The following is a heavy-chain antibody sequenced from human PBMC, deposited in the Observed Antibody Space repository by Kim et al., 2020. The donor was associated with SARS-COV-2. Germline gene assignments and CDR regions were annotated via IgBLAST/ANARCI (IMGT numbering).Heavy chain of an antibody. CDR3: AKVQAQLIRFLEWLRYYCYGMDV. J-gene: IGHJ6*01. Sequence: GGSLRLSCAASGFTFSSYGMHWVRQAPGKGLEWVAGISYDGSNKYYADAVKGRFTVSRDNSKNTLYLQMNSRRAEDTAVYYCAKVQAQLIRFLEWLRYYCYGMDVWRGGTGDTVST. CDR2: ISYDGSNK. CDR1: GFTFSSYG. V-gene: IGHV3-30*18. D-gene: IGHD3-3*01.